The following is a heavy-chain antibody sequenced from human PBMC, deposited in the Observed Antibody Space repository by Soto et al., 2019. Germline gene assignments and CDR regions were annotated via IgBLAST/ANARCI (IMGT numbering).Heavy chain of an antibody. V-gene: IGHV4-30-4*01. Sequence: SETLSLTCTVSGGSISSDDYYWSWIRQAPGRGLEWIGYIHSSGSIYYNPSLKSRATMSIDTAGNQFSLKVSSVTVADTAVYYCARDLDGLHDDTSGPFPRPGWGQGTLVAVSS. J-gene: IGHJ1*01. CDR3: ARDLDGLHDDTSGPFPRPG. CDR1: GGSISSDDYY. D-gene: IGHD3-22*01. CDR2: IHSSGSI.